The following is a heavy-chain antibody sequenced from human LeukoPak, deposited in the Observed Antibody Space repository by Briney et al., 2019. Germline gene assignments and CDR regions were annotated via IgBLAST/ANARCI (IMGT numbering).Heavy chain of an antibody. Sequence: PSETLSLTCTISGGSISGSFGSWIRQPAGKGLEGIGRIATSGTINYNPSLKSRVTVSVDTSKNQFSLQLSSVTAADTAVYYCARGGTTTRGSSSYAGVYWGQGTLVTVSS. CDR2: IATSGTI. J-gene: IGHJ4*02. CDR3: ARGGTTTRGSSSYAGVY. CDR1: GGSISGSF. V-gene: IGHV4-4*07. D-gene: IGHD1-7*01.